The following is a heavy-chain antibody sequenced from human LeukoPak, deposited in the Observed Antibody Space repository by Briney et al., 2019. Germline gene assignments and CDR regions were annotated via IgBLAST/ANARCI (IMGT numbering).Heavy chain of an antibody. CDR1: GYTFTSYY. J-gene: IGHJ4*02. CDR3: ARDRKRGSIVGATPNYFDY. CDR2: INPSGGST. V-gene: IGHV1-46*01. D-gene: IGHD1-26*01. Sequence: ASVKVSCKASGYTFTSYYMHWVRQAPGQGLEWMGIINPSGGSTSYAQKFQGRVTMTRDTSTSTVYMELSSLRSEDTAVYYCARDRKRGSIVGATPNYFDYWGQGTLVTVSS.